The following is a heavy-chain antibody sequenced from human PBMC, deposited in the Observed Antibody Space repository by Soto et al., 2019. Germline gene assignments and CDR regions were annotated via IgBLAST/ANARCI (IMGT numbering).Heavy chain of an antibody. CDR1: GGTFSSYA. CDR2: IIPIFGTA. V-gene: IGHV1-69*01. Sequence: QVQLVQSGAAVKKPGSSVKVSCKASGGTFSSYAISWVRQAPGQGLEWMGGIIPIFGTANYAQKFQGRVTITADESTSTAYMELSSLRSEDTAVYYCARVNCSSTSCYLGYYYYGMDVWGQGTTVTVSS. CDR3: ARVNCSSTSCYLGYYYYGMDV. D-gene: IGHD2-2*01. J-gene: IGHJ6*02.